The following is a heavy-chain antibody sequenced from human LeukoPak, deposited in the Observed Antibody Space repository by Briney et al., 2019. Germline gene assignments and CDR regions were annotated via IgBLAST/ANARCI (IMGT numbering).Heavy chain of an antibody. Sequence: GGSLRLSCAASGLTLSDYYMSCIRPAPGPGPEWSSYISSRGNTIYYADSVKGRFTISRDNAKNSLYLQMNSLRAEDTAVYYCATVHFGYFDYWGQGTLVTVSS. V-gene: IGHV3-11*01. CDR3: ATVHFGYFDY. J-gene: IGHJ4*02. CDR2: ISSRGNTI. D-gene: IGHD3-3*01. CDR1: GLTLSDYY.